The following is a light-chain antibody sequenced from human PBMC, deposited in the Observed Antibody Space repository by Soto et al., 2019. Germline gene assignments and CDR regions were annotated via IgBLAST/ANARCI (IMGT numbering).Light chain of an antibody. J-gene: IGKJ1*01. CDR1: QSISNW. V-gene: IGKV1-5*01. CDR3: LQYNSYRE. CDR2: DAS. Sequence: DIQMTQSPSTLSASIGDRVTITCRASQSISNWLAWYQQKPGKAPRLLIYDASSLESGVPSRFRGGGSGTEFTLTISSLQPDDFATYYCLQYNSYREFGQGTKVEIK.